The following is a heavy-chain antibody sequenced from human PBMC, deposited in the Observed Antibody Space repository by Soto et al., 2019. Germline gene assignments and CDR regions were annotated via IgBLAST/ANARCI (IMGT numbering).Heavy chain of an antibody. J-gene: IGHJ4*02. D-gene: IGHD3-3*01. CDR1: GGTFSSYA. CDR3: ARSEYVRLRFLEWLFDY. V-gene: IGHV1-69*13. CDR2: IIPIFGTA. Sequence: SVKVSCKASGGTFSSYAISWVRQAPGQGLEWMGGIIPIFGTANYAQKFQGRVTITADESTSTAYMELSSLRSEDTAVYYCARSEYVRLRFLEWLFDYWGQGTLVTVSS.